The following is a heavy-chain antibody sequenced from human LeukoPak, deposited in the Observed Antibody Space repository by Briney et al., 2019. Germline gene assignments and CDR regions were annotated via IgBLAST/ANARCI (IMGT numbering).Heavy chain of an antibody. V-gene: IGHV4-34*01. CDR3: ARTGYCSSTSCYIFRRGNAFDI. D-gene: IGHD2-2*02. CDR2: INNSGST. J-gene: IGHJ3*02. CDR1: GGSFGGYY. Sequence: SETLSLTCAVYGGSFGGYYWSWIRQPPGKGLEWIGEINNSGSTTYNTSLKSRVTISVDTSKNQFSLKLSSVTAADTAVYYCARTGYCSSTSCYIFRRGNAFDIWGQGTMVTVSS.